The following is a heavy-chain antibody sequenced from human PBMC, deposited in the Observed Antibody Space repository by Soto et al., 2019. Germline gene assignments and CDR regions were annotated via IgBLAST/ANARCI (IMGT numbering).Heavy chain of an antibody. CDR1: GFSVAYYG. CDR3: ATAYATTALDS. D-gene: IGHD4-17*01. CDR2: ISYDGTEK. Sequence: QVQLVESGGGVVQPGRSLRLSCAASGFSVAYYGMHWVRHAPGKGLEWVAVISYDGTEKYYEDSVKGRFTISRDNTKNRLDLQMNSLRGEDTAVYFCATAYATTALDSWGQGTLVTVSS. J-gene: IGHJ4*02. V-gene: IGHV3-30*03.